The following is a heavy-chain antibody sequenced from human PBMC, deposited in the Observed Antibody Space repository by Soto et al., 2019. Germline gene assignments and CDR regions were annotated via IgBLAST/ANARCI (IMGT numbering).Heavy chain of an antibody. CDR3: AKTKGEYVLFLERRYYFDY. D-gene: IGHD3-10*01. Sequence: PGGSLRLSCAASGFTFSSYGMHWVRQAPGKGLEWVAVISYDGSNKYYADSVKGRFTISRDNSKNTLYLQMNSLRAEDTAVYYCAKTKGEYVLFLERRYYFDYWGQGTLVTVSS. V-gene: IGHV3-30*18. J-gene: IGHJ4*02. CDR2: ISYDGSNK. CDR1: GFTFSSYG.